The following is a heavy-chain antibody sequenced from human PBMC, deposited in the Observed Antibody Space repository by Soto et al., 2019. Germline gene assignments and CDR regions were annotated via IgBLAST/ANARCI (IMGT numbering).Heavy chain of an antibody. V-gene: IGHV4-59*01. J-gene: IGHJ4*02. D-gene: IGHD1-7*01. CDR2: IYYSGST. CDR1: GDSISSYY. Sequence: QVQLQESGPGLVKPSETLSLTCTVSGDSISSYYWSWIRQPPGKGLEWIGYIYYSGSTNYNPSLKSRVTISVDTSKNQSSLKLSSVTAADTAVYYCARDEGGTTVVLAYWGQGTLVTVSS. CDR3: ARDEGGTTVVLAY.